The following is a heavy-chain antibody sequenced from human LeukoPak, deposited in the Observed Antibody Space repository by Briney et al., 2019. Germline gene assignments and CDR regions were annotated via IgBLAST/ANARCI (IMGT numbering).Heavy chain of an antibody. J-gene: IGHJ4*02. CDR3: ARARIAAAGTPHYFDY. V-gene: IGHV3-21*01. CDR2: ISSSSSYI. CDR1: GFTFSSYS. Sequence: GGSLRLSCAASGFTFSSYSMNWVRQAPGKGLEWVSSISSSSSYIYYADSVKGRFTISRDNAKNSLYLQMNSLRAEDTAVYYCARARIAAAGTPHYFDYWGQGTLVTVSS. D-gene: IGHD6-13*01.